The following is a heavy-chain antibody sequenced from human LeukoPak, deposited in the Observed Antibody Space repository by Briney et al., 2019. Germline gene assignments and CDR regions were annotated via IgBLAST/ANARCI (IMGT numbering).Heavy chain of an antibody. V-gene: IGHV1-46*01. CDR3: ARAYNWNDKFDY. J-gene: IGHJ4*02. Sequence: ASVKVSCTASGYTFISYYIHWVRQAPGQGLEWMGIINPNGGSTTYAQKFQGRVTMTRDTSTSTVYMDLSSLTSEDTAVYYCARAYNWNDKFDYWGQGTLVTVSS. D-gene: IGHD1-1*01. CDR1: GYTFISYY. CDR2: INPNGGST.